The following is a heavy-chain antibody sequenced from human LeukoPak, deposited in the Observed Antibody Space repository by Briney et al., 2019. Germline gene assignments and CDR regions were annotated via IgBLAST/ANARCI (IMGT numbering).Heavy chain of an antibody. D-gene: IGHD3-9*01. J-gene: IGHJ6*03. CDR3: ARVGILTGYYLGYYYYMDV. V-gene: IGHV1-8*01. Sequence: GASVKVSCKASGYTFTSYDINWVRQATGQGLEWMGWMNPNSGNTGYAQKFQGRVTMTRNTSISTAYMELSSLRSEDTAVYYCARVGILTGYYLGYYYYMDVWGKGTTVTISS. CDR2: MNPNSGNT. CDR1: GYTFTSYD.